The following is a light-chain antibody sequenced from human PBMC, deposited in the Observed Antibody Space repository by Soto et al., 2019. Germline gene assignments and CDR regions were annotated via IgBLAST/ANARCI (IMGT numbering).Light chain of an antibody. CDR1: QSISNY. CDR2: AAS. J-gene: IGKJ2*01. Sequence: DIQMTQSPSSLSASVGDRVTITCRASQSISNYLNWYQQKPGKAPKLLIYAASSLQSGVPSRFSGSGSGTDFTLNISNVQPEDSAIYYCQEIKTFGQGTKLEIK. CDR3: QEIKT. V-gene: IGKV1-39*01.